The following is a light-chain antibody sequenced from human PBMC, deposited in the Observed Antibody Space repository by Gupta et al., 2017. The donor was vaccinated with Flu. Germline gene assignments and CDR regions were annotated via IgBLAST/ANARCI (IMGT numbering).Light chain of an antibody. CDR1: QSVSSY. J-gene: IGKJ2*01. Sequence: IVLTQSPATLSLSPGERATLSCRASQSVSSYLAWYQKKPGQAPRLLIYDASNSATGIPARFSGTGSGTDFTLTISSLEPEDFAVYYCQQRNNGPREYIFGQGTKMEIK. CDR2: DAS. V-gene: IGKV3-11*01. CDR3: QQRNNGPREYI.